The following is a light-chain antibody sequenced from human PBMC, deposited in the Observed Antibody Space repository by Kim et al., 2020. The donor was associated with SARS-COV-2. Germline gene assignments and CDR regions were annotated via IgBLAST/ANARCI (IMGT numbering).Light chain of an antibody. Sequence: SRPPGQRVSVSCYGTPPPIIWRQHSPGLAPKPLLYINSHRPSGVPDRFSGSRSGTSASLAISGLQSEDEADYYCGTWDDTLKKYVFGGGTQRTVL. CDR3: GTWDDTLKKYV. J-gene: IGLJ3*02. V-gene: IGLV1-44*01. CDR2: INS. CDR1: PPPI.